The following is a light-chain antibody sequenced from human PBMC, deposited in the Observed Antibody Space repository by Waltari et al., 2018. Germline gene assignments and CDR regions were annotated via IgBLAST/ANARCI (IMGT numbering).Light chain of an antibody. CDR1: QSLVDSDGNTY. J-gene: IGKJ1*01. Sequence: DVVMTQSPLSLPVTLGQPASISCRSSQSLVDSDGNTYLSWFQQRPGQSPRRLTYKVSNRDSGVPDRFSGSGSGTDFTLKISRVEADDIAIYYCMQGTHWPRSFGQGTKVEIE. CDR2: KVS. V-gene: IGKV2-30*01. CDR3: MQGTHWPRS.